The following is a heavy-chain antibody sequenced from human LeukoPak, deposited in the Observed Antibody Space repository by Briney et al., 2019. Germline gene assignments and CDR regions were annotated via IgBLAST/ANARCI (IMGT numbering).Heavy chain of an antibody. CDR1: GYTFTGYY. CDR3: ARVFRDRSYKDY. V-gene: IGHV1-2*06. CDR2: INPNSGGT. J-gene: IGHJ4*02. Sequence: ASVKVSCKASGYTFTGYYMHWVRQAPGQGLEWMGRINPNSGGTNYAQKFQGRVTITRDTSASTAYMELSSLRSEDTAIYYCARVFRDRSYKDYWGQGTLVTVSS. D-gene: IGHD1-26*01.